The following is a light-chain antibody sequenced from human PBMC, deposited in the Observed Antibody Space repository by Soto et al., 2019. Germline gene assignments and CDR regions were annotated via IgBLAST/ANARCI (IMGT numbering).Light chain of an antibody. V-gene: IGKV3-15*01. CDR3: QQYSNWPS. J-gene: IGKJ1*01. CDR2: GAS. CDR1: QSIGSN. Sequence: EILMTQSPSTLSLSPVERSTLSCMASQSIGSNLAGYQHKPGQAPRLLIYGASTRDTGIQVRFSGSGSGTEFTLTISSLQSEDFAVYYCQQYSNWPSFGQGTKVDI.